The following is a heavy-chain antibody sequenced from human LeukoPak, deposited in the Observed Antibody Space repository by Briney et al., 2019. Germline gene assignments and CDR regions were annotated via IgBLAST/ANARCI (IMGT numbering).Heavy chain of an antibody. J-gene: IGHJ4*02. CDR3: ARGRPHGNDY. CDR1: GLTFSSYA. Sequence: GGSLRLSCAASGLTFSSYAMHWVRQAPGKGLVWVSRIASDGSSTTYADSVKGRFSISRDNAKNTLYLQMNSLRVEDTAVYYCARGRPHGNDYWGQGTLVTVSS. D-gene: IGHD4-23*01. CDR2: IASDGSST. V-gene: IGHV3-74*01.